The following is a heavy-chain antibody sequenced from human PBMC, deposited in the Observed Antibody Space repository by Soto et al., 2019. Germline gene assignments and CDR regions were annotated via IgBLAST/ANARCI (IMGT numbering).Heavy chain of an antibody. CDR3: ANDPGYSLDY. CDR2: IYHSGST. Sequence: SETLSLTCAVSGGSITSYYWSWIRQAPGKGLEWIGYIYHSGSTDYNPSLKSRIIISADTSKNQFSLQLNSVTPEDAAVYYCANDPGYSLDYWGQGTQVTVSS. CDR1: GGSITSYY. V-gene: IGHV4-59*12. J-gene: IGHJ4*02. D-gene: IGHD5-12*01.